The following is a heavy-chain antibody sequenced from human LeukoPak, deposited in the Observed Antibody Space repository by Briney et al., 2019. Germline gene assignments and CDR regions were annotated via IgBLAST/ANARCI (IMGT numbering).Heavy chain of an antibody. V-gene: IGHV3-30*04. D-gene: IGHD3-16*01. CDR1: GFTFSSYA. CDR3: ARPHLGHFDY. Sequence: GGSLRLSCAASGFTFSSYAMHWVRQAPGKGLEWVAVISYDGSNKYYADSVKGRFTISRDNSKNTLYLQMNSLRAEDTAVYYCARPHLGHFDYWSQGTLVTVSS. J-gene: IGHJ4*02. CDR2: ISYDGSNK.